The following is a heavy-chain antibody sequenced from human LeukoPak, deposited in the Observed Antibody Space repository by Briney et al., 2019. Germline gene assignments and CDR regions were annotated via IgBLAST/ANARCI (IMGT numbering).Heavy chain of an antibody. CDR1: GFTFSSYS. CDR3: ARESPYSSSSLYYYMDV. CDR2: ISSSSSTI. D-gene: IGHD6-6*01. V-gene: IGHV3-48*01. Sequence: PGGSLRLSCAASGFTFSSYSMNRVRQAPGKGLEWVSYISSSSSTIYYADSVKGRFTISRDNAKNSLYLQMNSLRAEDTAVYYCARESPYSSSSLYYYMDVWGKGTTVTVSS. J-gene: IGHJ6*03.